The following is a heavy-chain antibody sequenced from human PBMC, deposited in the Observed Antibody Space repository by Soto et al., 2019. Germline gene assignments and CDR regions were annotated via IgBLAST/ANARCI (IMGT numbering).Heavy chain of an antibody. V-gene: IGHV4-31*03. CDR2: IYYSGST. CDR1: GGSITRGGYY. CDR3: ARDRTSSPWGAD. D-gene: IGHD6-13*01. Sequence: QVQLQESGPGLVKPSQTLSLPCTVSGGSITRGGYYWSWIRPPPGKGLEWIGYIYYSGSTYYTPSLKSRVTISVDTSKNQFSLKLSAVTAADTAVYYCARDRTSSPWGADWGQGTLVTVSS. J-gene: IGHJ4*02.